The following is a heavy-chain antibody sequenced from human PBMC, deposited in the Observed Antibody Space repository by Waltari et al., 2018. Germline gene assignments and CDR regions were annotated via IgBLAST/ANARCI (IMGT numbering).Heavy chain of an antibody. CDR2: MNNDGGYI. J-gene: IGHJ4*02. Sequence: EVQLVESGGGLVQPGGSLIFSCTASGLNFGDCWMHWVRQPTGKGLECVSRMNNDGGYISYTDSVKGRLTISRNNAKNTLFLQWNSLRAEDTAVYYCPRKGGRGYPYGPFYYDHWGQGTLVTVSP. V-gene: IGHV3-74*01. CDR1: GLNFGDCW. D-gene: IGHD5-18*01. CDR3: PRKGGRGYPYGPFYYDH.